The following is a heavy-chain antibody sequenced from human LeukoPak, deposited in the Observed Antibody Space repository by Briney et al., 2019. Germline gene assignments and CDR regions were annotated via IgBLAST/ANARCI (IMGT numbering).Heavy chain of an antibody. V-gene: IGHV3-21*01. D-gene: IGHD6-13*01. CDR3: ASPVAIAAAGTSLPDGMDV. J-gene: IGHJ6*02. CDR2: ISSSSSYV. Sequence: PGGSLRLSCAASGFTFSSYSMNWVRQAPGKGLEWVSSISSSSSYVYYADSVKGRFTISRDNAKNSLYLQMNSLRAEDTAVYYCASPVAIAAAGTSLPDGMDVWGQGTTVTVSS. CDR1: GFTFSSYS.